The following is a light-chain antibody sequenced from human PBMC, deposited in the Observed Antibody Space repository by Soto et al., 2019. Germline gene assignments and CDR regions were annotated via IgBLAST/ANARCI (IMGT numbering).Light chain of an antibody. V-gene: IGLV1-40*01. Sequence: QSVLTQPPSVSGAPGQRVTISCTGSSSNVGAGYDVHWYQQLPGTAPKLLIYGNNNRPSGVPDRFSGSKSGTSASLAITGLQAEDEADYYCQSYDSRLSTNVLGTGTKLTVL. CDR1: SSNVGAGYD. CDR2: GNN. CDR3: QSYDSRLSTNV. J-gene: IGLJ1*01.